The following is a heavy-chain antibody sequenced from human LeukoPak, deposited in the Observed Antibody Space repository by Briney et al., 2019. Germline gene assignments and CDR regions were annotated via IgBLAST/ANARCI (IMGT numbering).Heavy chain of an antibody. CDR3: AKAGQYYYYYMDV. CDR2: INPSGGST. Sequence: ASVKVSCKASGYTFTSYYMHWVRQAPGQGLEWMGIINPSGGSTSYAQKFQGRVTMTRDMSTSTVYMELSSLRSEDTAVYYCAKAGQYYYYYMDVWGKGTTATVSS. CDR1: GYTFTSYY. V-gene: IGHV1-46*01. J-gene: IGHJ6*03.